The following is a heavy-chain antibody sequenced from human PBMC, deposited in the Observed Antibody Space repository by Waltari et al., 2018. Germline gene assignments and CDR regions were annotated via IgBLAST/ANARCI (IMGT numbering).Heavy chain of an antibody. CDR2: IYYSGSN. J-gene: IGHJ4*02. CDR1: GGSISSYY. CDR3: ARSGPRYYFDY. V-gene: IGHV4-59*01. Sequence: QVQLQESGPGLVKPSETLSLTCTVSGGSISSYYWSWIRQPPGKGLEWIGYIYYSGSNNYNPSSKSRVTISVDTSKNQFSLKLSSVTAADTAVYYCARSGPRYYFDYWGQGTLVTVSS.